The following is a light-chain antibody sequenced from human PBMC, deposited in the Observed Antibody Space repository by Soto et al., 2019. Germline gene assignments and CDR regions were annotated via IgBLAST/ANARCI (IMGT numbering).Light chain of an antibody. CDR1: QGISSY. J-gene: IGKJ1*01. Sequence: AIQVTKSTSSLSSFTLDVVTITCRASQGISSYLAWYQQKPGKAPKLLIYAASTLQSGVPSRFSGSGSGTDFTLTISCLQSEDFATYYCQQYYSYPRGTFGQGTKVDI. CDR2: AAS. CDR3: QQYYSYPRGT. V-gene: IGKV1-8*01.